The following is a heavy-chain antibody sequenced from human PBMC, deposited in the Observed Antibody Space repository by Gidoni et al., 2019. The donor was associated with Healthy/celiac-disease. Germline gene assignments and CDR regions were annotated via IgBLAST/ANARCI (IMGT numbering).Heavy chain of an antibody. CDR2: ISSSSSYI. CDR3: ARDGAYCSSGSCYSGPFDY. J-gene: IGHJ4*02. V-gene: IGHV3-21*01. D-gene: IGHD2-15*01. Sequence: EVQLVVSGGGLVKPGGSLRLSCASSGFTSSTSTMNWVRQAPGKGLEWVSTISSSSSYIYYADAVKGRFTISRDNAKNSLYLQMNSLRAEDTAVYYCARDGAYCSSGSCYSGPFDYWGQGTLVTVSS. CDR1: GFTSSTST.